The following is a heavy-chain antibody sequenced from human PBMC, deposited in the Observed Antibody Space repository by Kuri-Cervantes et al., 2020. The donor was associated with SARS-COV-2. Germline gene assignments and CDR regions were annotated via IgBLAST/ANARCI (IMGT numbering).Heavy chain of an antibody. J-gene: IGHJ3*02. D-gene: IGHD5-24*01. Sequence: GGSLRLSCAASGFTFSSYWMSWVRQAPGKGLEWVANIKQDGSEKYYVDSVKGRFTISRDNAKNSLYLQMNSLRAGDTAVYYCAREEWLHIHDAFDIWGQGTMVTVSS. CDR2: IKQDGSEK. CDR3: AREEWLHIHDAFDI. V-gene: IGHV3-7*04. CDR1: GFTFSSYW.